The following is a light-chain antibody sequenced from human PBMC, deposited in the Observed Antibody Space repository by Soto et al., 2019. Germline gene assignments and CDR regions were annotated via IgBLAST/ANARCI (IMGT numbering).Light chain of an antibody. CDR2: GAS. V-gene: IGKV3-15*01. J-gene: IGKJ1*01. Sequence: EIVMTQSPATLSVSPGERPTLSCRASQSVSSNLAWYQQKPGQAPRLLIYGASTRATGIPARFSGSGSGTDFTLTISSLEPEDFAVYYCQQYGSSGTFGQGTKV. CDR1: QSVSSN. CDR3: QQYGSSGT.